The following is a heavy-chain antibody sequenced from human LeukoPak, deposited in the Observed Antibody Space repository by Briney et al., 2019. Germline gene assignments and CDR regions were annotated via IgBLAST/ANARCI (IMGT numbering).Heavy chain of an antibody. CDR3: AREVPGAMNAFDI. CDR2: ISSSTTTI. CDR1: GFTFTSYS. D-gene: IGHD2-2*01. V-gene: IGHV3-48*01. J-gene: IGHJ3*02. Sequence: PGGSPRLSCAASGFTFTSYSMNWVRQAPGKGLEWVSYISSSTTTIYYADSVKGRFTISRDNAKNSLYLQMNSLRAEDTAVYYCAREVPGAMNAFDIWGQGTMVTVSS.